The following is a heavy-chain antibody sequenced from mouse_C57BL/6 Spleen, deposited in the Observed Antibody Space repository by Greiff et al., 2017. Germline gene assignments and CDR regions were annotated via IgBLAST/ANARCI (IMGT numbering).Heavy chain of an antibody. V-gene: IGHV1-55*01. CDR3: ARRGDMAYYFDY. CDR1: GYTFPSYW. D-gene: IGHD1-1*02. CDR2: IYPGSGST. Sequence: QVQLQQPGAELVKPGASVKMSCTASGYTFPSYWITWMKQRPGQGLEWIGDIYPGSGSTNYNEKFKSKATLTVDTSSSTAYMQLSSLTSEDSAVYYCARRGDMAYYFDYWGQGTTLTVSS. J-gene: IGHJ2*01.